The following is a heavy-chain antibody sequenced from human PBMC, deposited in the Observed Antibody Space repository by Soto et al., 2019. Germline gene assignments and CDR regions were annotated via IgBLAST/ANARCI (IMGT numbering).Heavy chain of an antibody. CDR3: ARDRSSGSYLGPRDAFDI. D-gene: IGHD1-26*01. Sequence: QVQLVQSGAEVKKPGSSVKVSCKASGGTFSSYAISWVRQAPGQGLEWMGGIIPIFGTANYAQKFQGRVTTTADESTSTAYMELSSLRSEDTAVYYCARDRSSGSYLGPRDAFDIWGQGTMVTVSS. J-gene: IGHJ3*02. CDR1: GGTFSSYA. CDR2: IIPIFGTA. V-gene: IGHV1-69*01.